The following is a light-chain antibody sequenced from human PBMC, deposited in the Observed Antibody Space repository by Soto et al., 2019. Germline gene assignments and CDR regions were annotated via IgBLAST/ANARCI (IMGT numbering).Light chain of an antibody. Sequence: DIEMTQSPGTLSLSPGERATISCRASQSVSSSYLAWYQQKPGQAPRLLIYGASSRATGIPERFSGSGSETDFTLTISRLEPEDFAVYYCQQYGSSLFTFGPGTKVDIK. CDR1: QSVSSSY. CDR3: QQYGSSLFT. CDR2: GAS. V-gene: IGKV3-20*01. J-gene: IGKJ3*01.